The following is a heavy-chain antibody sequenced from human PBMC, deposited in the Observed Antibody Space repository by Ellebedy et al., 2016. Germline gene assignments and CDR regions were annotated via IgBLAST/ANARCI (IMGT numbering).Heavy chain of an antibody. D-gene: IGHD5-24*01. CDR2: INSDGSST. V-gene: IGHV3-74*01. J-gene: IGHJ4*02. Sequence: GESLKISCAASGFTFSSYWMHWVRQAPGKGLVWVSRINSDGSSTSYADSVKGRFTISRDNAKYTLYLQMNSLRAEDTAVYYCARVGGYKDFDYWGQGTLVTVSS. CDR3: ARVGGYKDFDY. CDR1: GFTFSSYW.